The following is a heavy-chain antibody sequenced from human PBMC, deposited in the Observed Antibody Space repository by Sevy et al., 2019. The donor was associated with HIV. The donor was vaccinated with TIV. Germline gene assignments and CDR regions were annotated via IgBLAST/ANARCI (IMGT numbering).Heavy chain of an antibody. D-gene: IGHD2-15*01. V-gene: IGHV4-59*01. Sequence: SETLSLTCTVSGGSISSYYWSWIRQPPGKGLEWIGYIYYSGSNNYNPSLKSRVTISVDTSKNQFSLKLCSVTVADTAVYYCDGDRLGLVVDATRPGAFDIWGHGTMVTVSS. CDR2: IYYSGSN. CDR1: GGSISSYY. J-gene: IGHJ3*02. CDR3: DGDRLGLVVDATRPGAFDI.